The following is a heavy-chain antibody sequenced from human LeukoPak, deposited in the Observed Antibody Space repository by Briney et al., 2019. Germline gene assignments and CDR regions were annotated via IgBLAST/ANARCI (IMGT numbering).Heavy chain of an antibody. CDR1: VASITTSPYY. J-gene: IGHJ4*02. Sequence: SETLSLTCTVSVASITTSPYYWGWIRQPPGKGLEWIGSIDYRGRTSYNPSLRSRVTISADTSKNQFSLTLNLLTATDAAIYYCAHYISRTMRDSWGRGTLVTVSA. D-gene: IGHD3-22*01. V-gene: IGHV4-39*01. CDR2: IDYRGRT. CDR3: AHYISRTMRDS.